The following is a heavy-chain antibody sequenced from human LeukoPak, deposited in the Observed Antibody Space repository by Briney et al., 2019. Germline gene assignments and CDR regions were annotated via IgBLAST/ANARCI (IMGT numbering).Heavy chain of an antibody. J-gene: IGHJ3*02. D-gene: IGHD5-18*01. CDR2: IRYDGGIK. CDR3: ATCYSYADAFDI. CDR1: GFTFSNYG. V-gene: IGHV3-30*02. Sequence: PGGSLRLSCAASGFTFSNYGMHWVRQPPGKGLEWVAFIRYDGGIKHYADSVKGRFTLSRDNSKNTLYLQMNSLRAEDTAVYYCATCYSYADAFDIWGRGTMVTVSS.